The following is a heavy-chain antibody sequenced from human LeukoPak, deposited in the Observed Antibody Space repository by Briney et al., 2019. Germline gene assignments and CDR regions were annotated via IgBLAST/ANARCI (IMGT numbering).Heavy chain of an antibody. D-gene: IGHD5-18*01. V-gene: IGHV1-2*02. J-gene: IGHJ4*02. CDR1: GYTLTGYY. CDR2: INPNSGGT. CDR3: ARGLDSYGLWAPFDY. Sequence: GASVKVSCKVSGYTLTGYYMHWVRQAPGQGLEWMGWINPNSGGTNYAQKFQGRVTMTRDTSISTAYMELSRLRSDDTAVYYCARGLDSYGLWAPFDYWGQGTLVTVSS.